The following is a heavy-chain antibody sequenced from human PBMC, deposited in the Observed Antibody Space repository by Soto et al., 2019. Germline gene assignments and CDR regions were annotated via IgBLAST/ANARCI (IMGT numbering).Heavy chain of an antibody. CDR2: IYYSGST. CDR1: GGSISSYY. CDR3: ARSDGRY. J-gene: IGHJ4*02. Sequence: PSETLSLTCTVSGGSISSYYWSWIRQPPGKGLEWIGNIYYSGSTNYNPSLKSRVTISVDTSKNQFSLKLSSVTAADKAVYYGARSDGRYWGQGTLVTVSS. V-gene: IGHV4-59*01.